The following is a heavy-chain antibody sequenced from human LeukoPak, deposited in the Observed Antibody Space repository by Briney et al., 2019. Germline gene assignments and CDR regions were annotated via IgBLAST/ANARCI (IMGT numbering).Heavy chain of an antibody. V-gene: IGHV4-4*07. CDR2: IWHSGSA. CDR3: ARDSRLIAAAYFDY. J-gene: IGHJ4*02. D-gene: IGHD6-13*01. Sequence: SETLSLTCTVSGGSISSYYWSWIRQPAGKGLEWIGSIWHSGSAYYNPSLKSRVTMSVDTSKNQFSLKLISVTAADTAIYYCARDSRLIAAAYFDYWGQGTPVTVSS. CDR1: GGSISSYY.